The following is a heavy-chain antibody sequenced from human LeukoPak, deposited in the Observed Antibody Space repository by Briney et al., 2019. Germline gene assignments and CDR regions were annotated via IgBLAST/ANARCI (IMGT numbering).Heavy chain of an antibody. D-gene: IGHD4-17*01. J-gene: IGHJ4*02. CDR3: ARGPFYGDPYYFDY. Sequence: SETLSLTCTVSGGSISSYYWSWIRQPPGKGLEWIGYIYYSGSTSYNPSLKSRVTISVDTSKNQFSLKLSSVTAADTAVYYCARGPFYGDPYYFDYWGQGTLVTVSS. V-gene: IGHV4-59*12. CDR1: GGSISSYY. CDR2: IYYSGST.